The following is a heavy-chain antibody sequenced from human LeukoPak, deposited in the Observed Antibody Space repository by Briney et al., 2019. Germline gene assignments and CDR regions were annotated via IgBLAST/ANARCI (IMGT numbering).Heavy chain of an antibody. Sequence: PGGSLRLSCAASGFTVTGNYMSWVRQAPGMGLEWVSVTYSGGTTYYADSVKGRFTISKDNSKNTLYLQMNSLRAEDTAVYYCARGVLYAGSWYFDYWGQGILVTVSS. D-gene: IGHD6-13*01. V-gene: IGHV3-53*01. CDR3: ARGVLYAGSWYFDY. CDR2: TYSGGTT. J-gene: IGHJ4*02. CDR1: GFTVTGNY.